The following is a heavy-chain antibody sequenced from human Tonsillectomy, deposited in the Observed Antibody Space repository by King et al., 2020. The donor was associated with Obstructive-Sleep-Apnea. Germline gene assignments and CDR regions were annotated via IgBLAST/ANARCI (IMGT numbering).Heavy chain of an antibody. Sequence: VQLVQSGGVVVQPGGALRLSCAASGFTCDEYSMHWVRQSPGKGLEWVSLISWGGVSTYYAESCKGRFTISRGNSKNSPYLQMNSLRAEDTALYYCAKGSTVTSLLDYWGQGTLVTVSS. CDR2: ISWGGVST. CDR3: AKGSTVTSLLDY. D-gene: IGHD4-17*01. J-gene: IGHJ4*02. V-gene: IGHV3-43D*03. CDR1: GFTCDEYS.